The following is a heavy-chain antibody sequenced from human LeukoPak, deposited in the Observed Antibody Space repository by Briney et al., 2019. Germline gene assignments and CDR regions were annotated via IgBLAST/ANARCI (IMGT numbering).Heavy chain of an antibody. D-gene: IGHD5-18*01. J-gene: IGHJ4*02. Sequence: GGSLRLSCTVSGFTVSSNSMSWVRQAPGKGLEWVSFIYSDNTHYSDSVKGRFTISRDNSKNTLYLQMNSLRAEDTAVYYCAKDPGYSYGTSFDYWGQGTLVTISS. V-gene: IGHV3-53*01. CDR3: AKDPGYSYGTSFDY. CDR1: GFTVSSNS. CDR2: IYSDNT.